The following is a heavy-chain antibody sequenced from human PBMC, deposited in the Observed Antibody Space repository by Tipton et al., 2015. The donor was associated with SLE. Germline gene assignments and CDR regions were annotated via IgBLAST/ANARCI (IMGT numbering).Heavy chain of an antibody. CDR3: ARWEVGYTTNWERFDC. D-gene: IGHD1-1*01. CDR2: INHSGSS. CDR1: GGSFTTYY. V-gene: IGHV4-34*01. J-gene: IGHJ4*02. Sequence: LRLSCSVYGGSFTTYYWSWIRQPPGRGLEWIGEINHSGSSDYNPSLKSRVTISVDTSKNQFSLRLSSVTDADTAVYFCARWEVGYTTNWERFDCWGQGTLVTVSS.